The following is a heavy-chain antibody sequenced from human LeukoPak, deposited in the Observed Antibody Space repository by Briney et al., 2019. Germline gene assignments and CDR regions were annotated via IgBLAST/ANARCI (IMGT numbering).Heavy chain of an antibody. J-gene: IGHJ4*02. Sequence: VASVKVSCKASGGSFSTYAISWVPRAPGHGLEWMGGIIPIFGTAIYAQNFQGRVTITADESTSTAYMELSSLRSEDTAIYYCARGPSRPSGRGVVTFDYWGQGTLVTVSS. V-gene: IGHV1-69*13. CDR2: IIPIFGTA. CDR3: ARGPSRPSGRGVVTFDY. CDR1: GGSFSTYA. D-gene: IGHD4-23*01.